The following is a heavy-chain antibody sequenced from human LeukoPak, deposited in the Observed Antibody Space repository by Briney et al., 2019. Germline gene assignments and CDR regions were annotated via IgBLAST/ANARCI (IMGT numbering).Heavy chain of an antibody. Sequence: GSLRLSCAGPGFTLRSLSIERVRQAPGKGLEWVSYISSSSSTIYYADSVKGRFTISRDNAKNSLYLQMNSLRAEDTAVYYCARDATGTGDYWGQGTLVTVSS. V-gene: IGHV3-48*01. CDR1: GFTLRSLS. CDR3: ARDATGTGDY. D-gene: IGHD1-1*01. CDR2: ISSSSSTI. J-gene: IGHJ4*02.